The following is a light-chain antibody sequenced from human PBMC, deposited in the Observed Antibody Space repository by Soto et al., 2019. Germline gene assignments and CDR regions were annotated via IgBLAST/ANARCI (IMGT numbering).Light chain of an antibody. Sequence: IQLTQSPSSLSASVGDRVTITCRASQDIDTYLAWYQQKPGRAPNLLVYSASILQTGVPSRFSASGSGTDFTLTINSRQPDDFATYYCQHIYIYLPLTFGGGTKVEIK. CDR3: QHIYIYLPLT. V-gene: IGKV1-9*01. CDR1: QDIDTY. J-gene: IGKJ4*01. CDR2: SAS.